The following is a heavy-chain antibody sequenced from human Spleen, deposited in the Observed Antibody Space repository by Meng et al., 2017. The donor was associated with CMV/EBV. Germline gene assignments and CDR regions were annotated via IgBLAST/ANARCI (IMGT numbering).Heavy chain of an antibody. V-gene: IGHV3-21*01. D-gene: IGHD5-18*01. Sequence: AGSLRLSCAASGFSFSDHIMNWVRQSPGKGLEWVSSFSSSSTYIFYGDSVRGRFTVSRDNAKNSLYLQIDSLRAEDTAVYYCARDRGYSYGYAFDYWGQGTLVTVSS. CDR1: GFSFSDHI. CDR2: FSSSSTYI. J-gene: IGHJ4*02. CDR3: ARDRGYSYGYAFDY.